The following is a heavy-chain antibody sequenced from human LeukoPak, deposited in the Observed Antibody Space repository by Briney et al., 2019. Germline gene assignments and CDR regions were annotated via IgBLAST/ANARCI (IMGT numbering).Heavy chain of an antibody. CDR1: GFSLSTRGVG. CDR3: IHRRTRSMGSGAFDV. Sequence: SGPTMAKPTQTLTLTCTFSGFSLSTRGVGVGWIRQPPGKALEWLAVIYWDDDKRYSPSLKSRLTITKDTSKNQVLLTMTNMDPVDTATYYCIHRRTRSMGSGAFDVWGQGKMVTVSS. CDR2: IYWDDDK. J-gene: IGHJ3*01. D-gene: IGHD2/OR15-2a*01. V-gene: IGHV2-5*02.